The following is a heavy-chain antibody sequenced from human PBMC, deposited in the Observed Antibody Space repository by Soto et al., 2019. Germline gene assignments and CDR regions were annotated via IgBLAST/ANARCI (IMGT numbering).Heavy chain of an antibody. D-gene: IGHD6-13*01. CDR1: GGSFSGYF. J-gene: IGHJ4*02. CDR2: VNYGGST. V-gene: IGHV4-34*01. Sequence: QVQLHQWGAGLLKPSETLSLTCAVSGGSFSGYFWGWIRQPPGKGLEWIGEVNYGGSTNYTPSLKGRLTMAVDTYKNQVYLRLTYVTAADTDVYLCARGRISDSSWYYFDFWGQGSLVAVSS. CDR3: ARGRISDSSWYYFDF.